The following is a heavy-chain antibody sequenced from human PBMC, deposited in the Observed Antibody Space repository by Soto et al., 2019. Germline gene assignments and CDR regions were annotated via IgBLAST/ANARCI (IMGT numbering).Heavy chain of an antibody. Sequence: GGSLRLSCAASGFTFSSYAMHWVRQAPGKGLEWVAVISYDGSNKYYADSVKGRFTISRDNSKNTLYLQMNSLRAEDTAVYYCARSIGPYSSSAIALGYWGQGTLVTVSS. CDR1: GFTFSSYA. J-gene: IGHJ4*02. D-gene: IGHD6-6*01. CDR3: ARSIGPYSSSAIALGY. V-gene: IGHV3-30-3*01. CDR2: ISYDGSNK.